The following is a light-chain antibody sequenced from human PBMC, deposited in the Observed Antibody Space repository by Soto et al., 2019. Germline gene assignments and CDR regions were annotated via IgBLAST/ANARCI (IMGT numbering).Light chain of an antibody. CDR3: QQYNSYSPT. CDR2: KAS. CDR1: QSISVW. J-gene: IGKJ1*01. V-gene: IGKV1-5*03. Sequence: DIQMTQSPSTPSASVGDRVTITFRASQSISVWLAWYQQKAGKAPNLLIYKASRLESGVPSRFSGSGSETEFTLTISGLQPGDSATYYCQQYNSYSPTFGQGTKVDIK.